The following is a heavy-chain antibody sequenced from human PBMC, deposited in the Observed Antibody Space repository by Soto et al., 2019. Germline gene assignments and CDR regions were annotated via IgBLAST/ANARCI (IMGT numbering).Heavy chain of an antibody. D-gene: IGHD4-17*01. CDR2: VTASGSRT. Sequence: WGSLRLSCAASGFTFRNYAMSWVRQAPGAGPEWVSGVTASGSRTYYADSVKGRFTISRDNSNNALFLQMNSLRAEDTALYYREKDPNGDFVGAFDIWGRGTMVTVSS. CDR1: GFTFRNYA. J-gene: IGHJ3*02. CDR3: EKDPNGDFVGAFDI. V-gene: IGHV3-23*01.